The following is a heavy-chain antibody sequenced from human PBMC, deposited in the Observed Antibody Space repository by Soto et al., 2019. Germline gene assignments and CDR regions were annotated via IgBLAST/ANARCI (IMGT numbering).Heavy chain of an antibody. CDR1: GFNFSNYA. CDR2: ASSSGAGL. Sequence: PGGSLRLSCAASGFNFSNYAMSWVRQAPGKGLEWVSAASSSGAGLYYADSVKGRFTIFRDNSKNTLYLLMNSPRVEDTAIYYCAKKAQGGTGPVFDYWGQGTLVTVSS. D-gene: IGHD1-1*01. CDR3: AKKAQGGTGPVFDY. J-gene: IGHJ4*02. V-gene: IGHV3-23*01.